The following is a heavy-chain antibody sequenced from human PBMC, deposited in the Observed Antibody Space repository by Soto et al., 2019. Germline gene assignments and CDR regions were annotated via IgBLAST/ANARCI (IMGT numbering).Heavy chain of an antibody. V-gene: IGHV1-69*01. CDR2: IIPVFDKA. CDR3: ARLRRDWGDAFDL. D-gene: IGHD3-16*01. Sequence: QVQLVQSGADVKKPGSSVKVSCKTSGGSFGSSAISWVRQAPAQGLEWMGEIIPVFDKANYAQNFQGRQTITADEPTGTVFMQLSSLRSEDTAVYFCARLRRDWGDAFDLWGLGTFVTVSS. CDR1: GGSFGSSA. J-gene: IGHJ3*01.